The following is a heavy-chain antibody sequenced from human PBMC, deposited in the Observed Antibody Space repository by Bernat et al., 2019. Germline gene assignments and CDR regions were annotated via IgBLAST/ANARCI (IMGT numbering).Heavy chain of an antibody. J-gene: IGHJ4*03. V-gene: IGHV4-39*01. CDR2: IYYSGSN. Sequence: QLQLQESGPGLVKPSETLSLTCTVSGGSISSSSYYWGWIRQPPGKGLEWIGSIYYSGSNYYNPSLKSRVTISVDTSKNQFSLMMSSVTAADTAVYYCAGGVYYYDSSGYYLDYWGQGTMVTVSS. D-gene: IGHD3-22*01. CDR3: AGGVYYYDSSGYYLDY. CDR1: GGSISSSSYY.